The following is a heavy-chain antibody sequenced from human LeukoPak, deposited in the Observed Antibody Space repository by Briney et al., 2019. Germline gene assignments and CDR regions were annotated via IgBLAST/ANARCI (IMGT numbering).Heavy chain of an antibody. CDR2: ISSNGGST. Sequence: GGSLILSCSASGFTFSSYAMHWVRQAPGKGLEYVSAISSNGGSTYYADSVKGRFTISRDNSKNTPYLQMSSLRAEDTAVYYCVKDLMDGSGSYWGQGTLVTVSS. CDR1: GFTFSSYA. CDR3: VKDLMDGSGSY. V-gene: IGHV3-64D*09. J-gene: IGHJ4*02. D-gene: IGHD6-19*01.